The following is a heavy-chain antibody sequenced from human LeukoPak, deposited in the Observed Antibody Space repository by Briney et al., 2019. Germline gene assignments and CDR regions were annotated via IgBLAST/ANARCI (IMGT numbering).Heavy chain of an antibody. Sequence: GGSLRLSCAASGFTFSSYAMTWVRQAPGKGLEWVSSISGSGDSTYYADSVKGRFTISRDNSKNTLYLQMNTLRAEDTAVYCCAKDSRDCSSTSCPKYYYGMDVWGQGTTVTVSS. V-gene: IGHV3-23*01. CDR1: GFTFSSYA. CDR3: AKDSRDCSSTSCPKYYYGMDV. D-gene: IGHD2-2*01. J-gene: IGHJ6*02. CDR2: ISGSGDST.